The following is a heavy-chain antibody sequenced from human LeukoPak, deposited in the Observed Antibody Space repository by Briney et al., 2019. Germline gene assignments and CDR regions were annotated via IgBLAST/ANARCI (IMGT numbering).Heavy chain of an antibody. Sequence: PGGSLRLSCSASGFTFSSYWMSWVRQAPGKGLEWVANIKQDGSEKYYVGSVMGRFTIPRDNAKNSLYLQMNSLRAEDTAVYYCARDMGGNYDYWGQGTLVTVSS. V-gene: IGHV3-7*01. CDR1: GFTFSSYW. CDR2: IKQDGSEK. J-gene: IGHJ4*02. D-gene: IGHD4-11*01. CDR3: ARDMGGNYDY.